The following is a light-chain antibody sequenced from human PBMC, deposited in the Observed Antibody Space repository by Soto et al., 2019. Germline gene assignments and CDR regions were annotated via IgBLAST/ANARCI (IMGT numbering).Light chain of an antibody. CDR2: EVS. CDR3: SSYTSSSTYV. CDR1: SSDVGAYNY. J-gene: IGLJ1*01. V-gene: IGLV2-14*01. Sequence: QSALTQPASVSGSPGQSITISCTGTSSDVGAYNYVSWYQQHPGKATKLMIYEVSNRPSGVSNRFSGSKSGNTASLTISGLQAEDEADYYCSSYTSSSTYVFGTGTKVTVL.